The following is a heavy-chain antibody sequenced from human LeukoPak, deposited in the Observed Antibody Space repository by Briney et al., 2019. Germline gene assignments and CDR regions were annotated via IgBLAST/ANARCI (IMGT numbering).Heavy chain of an antibody. V-gene: IGHV3-7*01. CDR3: ARIGYSSSSYDY. D-gene: IGHD6-6*01. CDR1: GFTFSNYW. J-gene: IGHJ4*02. Sequence: GGSLRLSCAASGFTFSNYWMSWVRQPPGKGLEWVANIKEDGSTKYYVDSVKGRFTISRANAKNSVYLQISSLRVEDTAVYYCARIGYSSSSYDYWGQGTLVTVSS. CDR2: IKEDGSTK.